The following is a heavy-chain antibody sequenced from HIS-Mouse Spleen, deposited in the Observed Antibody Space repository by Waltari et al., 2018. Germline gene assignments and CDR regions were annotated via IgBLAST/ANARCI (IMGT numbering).Heavy chain of an antibody. V-gene: IGHV3-15*01. CDR1: GFTFSNAW. CDR2: NKSKTDGGTT. J-gene: IGHJ4*02. Sequence: EVQLVESGGGLVKPGGSLRLSCAASGFTFSNAWMSWVRQAPGKGREWVGRNKSKTDGGTTDYAEPVKGRFTISRDDSKNTLYLQMNSLKTEDTAVYYCTTVSSSFDYWGQGTLVTVSS. D-gene: IGHD6-6*01. CDR3: TTVSSSFDY.